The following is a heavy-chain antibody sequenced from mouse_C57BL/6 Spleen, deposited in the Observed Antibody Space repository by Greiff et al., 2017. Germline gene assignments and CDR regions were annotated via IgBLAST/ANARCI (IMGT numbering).Heavy chain of an antibody. J-gene: IGHJ4*01. Sequence: QVHVKQPGAELVKPGASVKMSCKASGYTFTSYWITWVKQRPGQGLEWIGDIYPGSGSTNYNEKFKSKATLTVDTSSSTAYMQLSSLTSEDSAVYYCARGGGNAMDYWGQGTSVTVSS. CDR2: IYPGSGST. V-gene: IGHV1-55*01. CDR1: GYTFTSYW. CDR3: ARGGGNAMDY.